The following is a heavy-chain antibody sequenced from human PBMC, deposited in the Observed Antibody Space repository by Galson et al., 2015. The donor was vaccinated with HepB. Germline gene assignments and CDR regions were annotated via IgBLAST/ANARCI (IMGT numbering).Heavy chain of an antibody. CDR3: AREPGYGGNRYDY. V-gene: IGHV3-66*01. Sequence: LRLSCAASGFTVSSNYMSWVRKAPGKGLEWVSVIYSGGSTYYADSVKGRFTISRDNSKNTLYLQMNSLRAEDTAVYYCAREPGYGGNRYDYWGQGTLVTVSS. CDR2: IYSGGST. J-gene: IGHJ4*02. CDR1: GFTVSSNY. D-gene: IGHD4-23*01.